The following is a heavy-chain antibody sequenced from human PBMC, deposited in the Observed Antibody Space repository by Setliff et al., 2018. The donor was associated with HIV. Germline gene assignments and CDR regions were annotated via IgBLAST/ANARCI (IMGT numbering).Heavy chain of an antibody. CDR1: GGTFSSYA. CDR2: TIPIFGTA. V-gene: IGHV1-69*13. D-gene: IGHD3-10*01. Sequence: ASVKVSCKASGGTFSSYAISWVRQAPGQGLEWMGGTIPIFGTANYAQKFQGRVTITADESTSTAYMELSSLRSEDTAVYYCASGSIDKREYYFDYWGQGTLVTVSS. CDR3: ASGSIDKREYYFDY. J-gene: IGHJ4*02.